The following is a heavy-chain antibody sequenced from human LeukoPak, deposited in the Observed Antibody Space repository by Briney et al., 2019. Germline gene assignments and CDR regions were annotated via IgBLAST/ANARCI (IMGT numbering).Heavy chain of an antibody. D-gene: IGHD2-15*01. J-gene: IGHJ4*02. CDR2: ISSSGNTM. V-gene: IGHV3-48*04. Sequence: GGSLRLSCAASGFTFTTYSMNWVRQAPGKGLEWVSYISSSGNTMHYADSVKGRFTISRDNAKNSLYLQMNSLRAEDTAVYYCARGRGLFDYWGQGTLVTVSS. CDR1: GFTFTTYS. CDR3: ARGRGLFDY.